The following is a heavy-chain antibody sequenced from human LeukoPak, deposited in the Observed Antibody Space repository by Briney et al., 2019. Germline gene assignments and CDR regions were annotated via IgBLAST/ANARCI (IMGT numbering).Heavy chain of an antibody. CDR2: INHSGST. CDR3: ARRNCSSTSCYEVLFDY. CDR1: GGSFSGHY. J-gene: IGHJ4*02. Sequence: SETLSLTCAVYGGSFSGHYWSWIRQPPGKGLEWIGEINHSGSTNYNPSLKSRVTISVDTSKNQFSLKLSSVTAADTAVYYCARRNCSSTSCYEVLFDYWGQGTLVTVSS. V-gene: IGHV4-34*01. D-gene: IGHD2-2*01.